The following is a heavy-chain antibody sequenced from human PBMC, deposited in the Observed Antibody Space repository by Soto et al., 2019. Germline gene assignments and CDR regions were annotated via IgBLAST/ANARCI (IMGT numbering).Heavy chain of an antibody. J-gene: IGHJ4*02. D-gene: IGHD3-22*01. V-gene: IGHV1-18*01. CDR1: GYTFTSYG. CDR3: AKNSESSAYSSFDY. Sequence: ASVKVSCKASGYTFTSYGISWVRQAPGQGLEWMGWISAYNGNTNYAQKLQGRVTMTTDTSTSTAYMELRSLRSEDTAVYYCAKNSESSAYSSFDYWGQGTLVTVSS. CDR2: ISAYNGNT.